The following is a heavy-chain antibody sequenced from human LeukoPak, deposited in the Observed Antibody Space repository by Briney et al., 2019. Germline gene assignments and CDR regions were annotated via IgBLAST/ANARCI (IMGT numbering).Heavy chain of an antibody. CDR2: IIPILGIA. V-gene: IGHV1-69*04. Sequence: ASVKVSCKASGGTFSSYAISWVRQAPGQGLEWMGRIIPILGIANYAQKFQGRVTITADKSTSTAYMELSSLRAEDTAVYYCARELWFGELASDYWGQGTLVTVSS. J-gene: IGHJ4*02. D-gene: IGHD3-10*01. CDR1: GGTFSSYA. CDR3: ARELWFGELASDY.